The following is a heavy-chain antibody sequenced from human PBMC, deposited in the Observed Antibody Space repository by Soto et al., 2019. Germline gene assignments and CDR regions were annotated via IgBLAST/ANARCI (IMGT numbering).Heavy chain of an antibody. V-gene: IGHV3-23*01. CDR3: AKYKLGATSNLDY. D-gene: IGHD1-26*01. CDR2: IDGSGGTI. CDR1: GFTFSNYV. Sequence: EVQLLESGGGLVQPGGSLRLSCAASGFTFSNYVMTWVRQAPGKGLEWVSSIDGSGGTIYYADSGEGRFTISRDNSKNTLYLQMNSLIAEDTAVYYCAKYKLGATSNLDYWGQGTLVTVSS. J-gene: IGHJ4*02.